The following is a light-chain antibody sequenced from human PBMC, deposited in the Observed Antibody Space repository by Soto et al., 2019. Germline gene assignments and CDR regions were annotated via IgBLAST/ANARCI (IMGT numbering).Light chain of an antibody. CDR3: ETWDASLRTVL. V-gene: IGLV1-51*01. J-gene: IGLJ2*01. Sequence: QSVLTQPPSVSAAPGQKATISCSGSNSNIGVSYVSWYQHFPGTAPKLLIYDNDKRPSGIPDRFSGSKSGTSATLVITGLQTEDEADYYCETWDASLRTVLFGGGTKLTVL. CDR2: DND. CDR1: NSNIGVSY.